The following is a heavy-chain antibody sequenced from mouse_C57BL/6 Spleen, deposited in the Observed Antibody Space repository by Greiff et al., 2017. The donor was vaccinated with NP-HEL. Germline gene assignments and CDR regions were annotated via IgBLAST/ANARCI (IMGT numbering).Heavy chain of an antibody. CDR1: GYTFTDYN. CDR3: AREYGYDGRRPYFDY. V-gene: IGHV1-22*01. Sequence: EVQLQQSGPELVKPGASVKMSCKASGYTFTDYNMHWVKQSHGKSLEWIGYINPNNGGTSYNQKFKGKATLTVNKSSSTAYMELRSLTSEDSAVYYCAREYGYDGRRPYFDYWGQGTTLTVSS. J-gene: IGHJ2*01. D-gene: IGHD2-2*01. CDR2: INPNNGGT.